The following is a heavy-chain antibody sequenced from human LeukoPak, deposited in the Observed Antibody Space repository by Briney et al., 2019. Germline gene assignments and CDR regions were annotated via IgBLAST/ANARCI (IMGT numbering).Heavy chain of an antibody. J-gene: IGHJ4*02. CDR1: GYTFTSYG. CDR2: ISAYNGNT. V-gene: IGHV1-18*01. CDR3: ARDMYYDSSGYY. D-gene: IGHD3-22*01. Sequence: ASVNVSCKASGYTFTSYGISWVRQAPGQGLEWMGWISAYNGNTNYAQKLQGRVTMTTDTSTSTAYMELRSLRSDDTAVYYCARDMYYDSSGYYWGQGTLVTVSS.